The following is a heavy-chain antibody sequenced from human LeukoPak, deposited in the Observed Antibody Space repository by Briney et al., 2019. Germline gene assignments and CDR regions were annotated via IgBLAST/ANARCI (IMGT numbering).Heavy chain of an antibody. V-gene: IGHV3-30*02. D-gene: IGHD3-22*01. CDR1: GFTFRSYG. CDR2: IRYDGSNK. CDR3: TRRYNYDSSGYYYVRDAFDI. Sequence: GGSLRLSCAASGFTFRSYGMHWVRQAPGKGLEWVAFIRYDGSNKYYADSVKGRFTISRDNSKNTLYLQMNSLKTEDTAVYYCTRRYNYDSSGYYYVRDAFDIWGQGTMVTVSS. J-gene: IGHJ3*02.